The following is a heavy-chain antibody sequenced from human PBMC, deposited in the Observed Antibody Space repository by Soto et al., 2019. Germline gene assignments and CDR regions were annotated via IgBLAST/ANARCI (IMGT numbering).Heavy chain of an antibody. J-gene: IGHJ6*02. CDR1: GYTFSSYY. V-gene: IGHV1-46*01. D-gene: IGHD3-3*01. CDR3: AAGVTTTIFGVVIVLADSGNYYYGMDV. Sequence: ASVKVSCKASGYTFSSYYRHWVRQAPGQGLEWMGIINPSGGSTSYAQKFQERATITRDMSTSTAYMELSSLRSEDTAVYYCAAGVTTTIFGVVIVLADSGNYYYGMDVRGRGTTVTVSS. CDR2: INPSGGST.